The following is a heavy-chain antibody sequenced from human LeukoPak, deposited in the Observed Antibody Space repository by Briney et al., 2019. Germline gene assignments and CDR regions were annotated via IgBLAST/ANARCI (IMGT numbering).Heavy chain of an antibody. D-gene: IGHD3-3*01. CDR3: ARVSTYNFWSGSYSTTYYMDV. Sequence: GGSLRLSCAASGFTVSSNYMSWVRQAPGKGLEWVSVIYSGGSTYYADSVKGRFTISRDNVKNSLYLQMNSLRAEDTAVYYCARVSTYNFWSGSYSTTYYMDVWGKGTTVSVSS. J-gene: IGHJ6*03. CDR1: GFTVSSNY. V-gene: IGHV3-53*01. CDR2: IYSGGST.